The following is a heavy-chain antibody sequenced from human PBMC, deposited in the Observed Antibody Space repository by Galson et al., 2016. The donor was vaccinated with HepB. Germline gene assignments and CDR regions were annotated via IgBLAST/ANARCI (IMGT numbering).Heavy chain of an antibody. CDR2: ISTRRTK. V-gene: IGHV3-23*01. J-gene: IGHJ4*02. D-gene: IGHD1-1*01. Sequence: SLRLSCAASGFVFSNFGLHWVRQAPGKGLEWVASISTRRTKYYSDSVQGRFTISRDNSNNTLYLQLNGLRAEDTAVYYCAKERLVRRIFDHWGQGTLLTVSS. CDR1: GFVFSNFG. CDR3: AKERLVRRIFDH.